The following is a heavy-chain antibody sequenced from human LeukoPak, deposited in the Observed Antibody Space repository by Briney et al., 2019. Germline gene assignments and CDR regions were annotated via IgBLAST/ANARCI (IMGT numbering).Heavy chain of an antibody. V-gene: IGHV3-64*02. D-gene: IGHD3-3*01. Sequence: PGGSLRLSCAAYGFTFSHYSMHWVRQAPGKGLEYVSAIISNGGSTHYADSVKGRFTISRDNSKNTLYLQMDSLRAEDMAVYYCARITMGATIANFYYYHLDVWGKGATVTVYS. CDR1: GFTFSHYS. CDR3: ARITMGATIANFYYYHLDV. J-gene: IGHJ6*03. CDR2: IISNGGST.